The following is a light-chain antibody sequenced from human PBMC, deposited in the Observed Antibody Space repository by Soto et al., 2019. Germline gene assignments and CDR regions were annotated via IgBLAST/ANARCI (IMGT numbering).Light chain of an antibody. V-gene: IGKV2-28*01. J-gene: IGKJ1*01. CDR3: MSALQIRVQ. Sequence: DSVMTHSPLSLSVTPGELDSISCRSSQSLLHTNGYNYLDWYLQRPGQSPQLLIYLGSHRASGVPDRVSSSGSGTDFTLKISRVEADAVGVCYCMSALQIRVQFGQGTQ. CDR1: QSLLHTNGYNY. CDR2: LGS.